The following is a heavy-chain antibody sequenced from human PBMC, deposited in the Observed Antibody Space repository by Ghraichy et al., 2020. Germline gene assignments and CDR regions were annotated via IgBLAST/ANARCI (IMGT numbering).Heavy chain of an antibody. CDR2: INVNGDII. V-gene: IGHV3-23*01. D-gene: IGHD3-22*01. Sequence: GGSLRLSCAASGFTFSSYAMNWVRQAPGKGLEWVSAINVNGDIIYYVDSVRGRFTISRDNSKNTVHLQMNSLRVEDTAVYYCARAPESSGYYGYWGQGTLVTVSS. CDR3: ARAPESSGYYGY. CDR1: GFTFSSYA. J-gene: IGHJ4*02.